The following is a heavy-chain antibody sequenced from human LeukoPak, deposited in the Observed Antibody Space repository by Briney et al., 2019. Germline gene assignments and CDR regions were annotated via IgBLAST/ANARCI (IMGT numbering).Heavy chain of an antibody. CDR2: INAGNGNT. CDR3: ARAHITMIVGGQFDY. V-gene: IGHV1-3*01. D-gene: IGHD3-22*01. J-gene: IGHJ4*02. CDR1: GYTFTSYA. Sequence: ASVKVSCKASGYTFTSYAMHWVRQAPGQRLEWMGWINAGNGNTKYSQKFQGGVTITRDTSASTAYMELSSLRSEDTAVYYCARAHITMIVGGQFDYWGQGTLVTVSS.